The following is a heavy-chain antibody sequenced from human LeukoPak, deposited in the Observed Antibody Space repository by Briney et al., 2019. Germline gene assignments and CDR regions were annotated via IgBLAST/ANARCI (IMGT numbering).Heavy chain of an antibody. D-gene: IGHD4-17*01. CDR3: ASYIVDDYGDYRRPYYYYYGMDV. Sequence: ASVKVSCKASGYTFTGYYMHWVRQAPGQGLEWMGWINPNSGGTNYAQKFQGRVTMTRDTSISTAYMELSRLRSEDTAVYYCASYIVDDYGDYRRPYYYYYGMDVWGQGTTVTVSS. J-gene: IGHJ6*02. V-gene: IGHV1-2*02. CDR2: INPNSGGT. CDR1: GYTFTGYY.